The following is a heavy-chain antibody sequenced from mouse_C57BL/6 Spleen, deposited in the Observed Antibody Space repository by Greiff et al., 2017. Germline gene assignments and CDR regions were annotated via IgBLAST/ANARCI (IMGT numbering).Heavy chain of an antibody. CDR3: ARGGYDYDGGFAY. CDR1: GYTFTSYW. CDR2: IDPSDSYT. J-gene: IGHJ3*01. V-gene: IGHV1-59*01. Sequence: QVQLQQPGAELVKPGTSVKLSCKASGYTFTSYWMHWVKQRPGQGLEWIGVIDPSDSYTNYNQKFKGKATLTVDTSSSTAYMQLSSLTSEDSAVYYCARGGYDYDGGFAYWGQGTLVTVSA. D-gene: IGHD2-4*01.